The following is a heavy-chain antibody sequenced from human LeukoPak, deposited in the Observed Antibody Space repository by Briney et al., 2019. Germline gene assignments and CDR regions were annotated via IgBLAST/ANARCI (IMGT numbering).Heavy chain of an antibody. V-gene: IGHV4-39*01. CDR2: IYYSGST. J-gene: IGHJ4*02. CDR1: GGSISSSSYY. CDR3: ASVVVVAATLDY. D-gene: IGHD2-15*01. Sequence: SETLSLTCTVSGGSISSSSYYWGWIRQPPGKGLEWIGSIYYSGSTYYNPSLKSRVAISVDTSKNQFSLKLSSVTAADTAVYYCASVVVVAATLDYWGQGTLVAVSS.